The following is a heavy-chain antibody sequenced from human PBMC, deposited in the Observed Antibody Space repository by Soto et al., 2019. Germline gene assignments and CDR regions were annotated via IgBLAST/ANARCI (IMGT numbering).Heavy chain of an antibody. Sequence: LSLTCTVSGGSINNFYWSWIRQPPGKGLEWIGYISYSGNTNYNPSFKSRVSISVDTSKNQFSLNLTSVTAADTAVYYCARAPMVLTRSYFDYWGQGTPVTVSS. CDR1: GGSINNFY. J-gene: IGHJ4*02. D-gene: IGHD2-8*01. V-gene: IGHV4-59*01. CDR2: ISYSGNT. CDR3: ARAPMVLTRSYFDY.